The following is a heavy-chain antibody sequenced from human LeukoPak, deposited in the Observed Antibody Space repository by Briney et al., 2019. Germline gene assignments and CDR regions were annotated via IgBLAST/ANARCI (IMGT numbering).Heavy chain of an antibody. D-gene: IGHD3-22*01. CDR1: EFSVGSNY. J-gene: IGHJ3*02. CDR3: ARDPSITMIVVVTLEAPDAFDI. Sequence: GGSLRLSCAASEFSVGSNYMSWVRQAPGKGLEWVSGINWNGGSTGYADSVKGRFTISRDNAKNSLYLQMNSLRAEDTALYYCARDPSITMIVVVTLEAPDAFDIWGQGTMVTVSS. CDR2: INWNGGST. V-gene: IGHV3-20*04.